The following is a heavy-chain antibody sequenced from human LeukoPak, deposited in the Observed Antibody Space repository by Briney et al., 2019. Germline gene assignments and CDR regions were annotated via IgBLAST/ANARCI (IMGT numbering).Heavy chain of an antibody. CDR3: ARDLTMVRGVIITGGWFDP. D-gene: IGHD3-10*01. CDR1: GGSISGYF. CDR2: IYHSGST. J-gene: IGHJ5*02. Sequence: MASETLSLTCTVSGGSISGYFWSWIRQPPGKGLEYIGYIYHSGSTNYNPSLKSRVTISVDTSKNQFSLKLSSVTAADTAVYYCARDLTMVRGVIITGGWFDPWGQGTLVTVSS. V-gene: IGHV4-59*01.